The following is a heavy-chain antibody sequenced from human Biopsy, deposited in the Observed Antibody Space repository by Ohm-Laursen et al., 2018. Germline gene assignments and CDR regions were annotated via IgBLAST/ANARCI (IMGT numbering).Heavy chain of an antibody. CDR3: AKDQGYYYDRSVYYYFDY. J-gene: IGHJ4*02. V-gene: IGHV3-23*01. CDR2: ITSSGDTT. D-gene: IGHD3-22*01. Sequence: GSLRLSCAASGFTFSSYAMSWVRQAPGKGLEWVSAITSSGDTTYYSDSVKGRFTIPRDSSKNTLHLQMNSLRAEDTAAYYCAKDQGYYYDRSVYYYFDYWGQGTLVTVSS. CDR1: GFTFSSYA.